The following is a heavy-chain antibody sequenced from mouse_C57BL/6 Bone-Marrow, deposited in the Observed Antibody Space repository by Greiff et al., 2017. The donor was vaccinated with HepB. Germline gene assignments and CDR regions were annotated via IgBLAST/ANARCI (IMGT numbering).Heavy chain of an antibody. V-gene: IGHV1-69*01. CDR1: GYTFTSYW. CDR3: ARSYCAIRFDY. CDR2: IDPSDSYT. Sequence: QVQLQQPGAELVMPGASVKLSCKASGYTFTSYWMHWVKQRPGQGLEWIGEIDPSDSYTNYNQKFKGKSTLTVDKSSSTAYMQLSSLTSEDSAVYYCARSYCAIRFDYWGQGTTLTVSS. J-gene: IGHJ2*01. D-gene: IGHD1-1*01.